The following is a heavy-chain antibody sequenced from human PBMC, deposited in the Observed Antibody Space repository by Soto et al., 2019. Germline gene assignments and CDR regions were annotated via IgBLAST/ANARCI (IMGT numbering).Heavy chain of an antibody. J-gene: IGHJ6*02. CDR2: IRGSGANT. CDR3: TKERIEGGSNGMDV. D-gene: IGHD2-15*01. V-gene: IGHV3-23*01. Sequence: EVQLLETGGGLVQPGGSLRLSCVGSGFTFSSYAVSWVRQAPGKGLEWVSTIRGSGANTYNADSGKGRFTVSGDNSKDAVCVQMNFLRAEDTAVYYCTKERIEGGSNGMDVWGQGARVTGSS. CDR1: GFTFSSYA.